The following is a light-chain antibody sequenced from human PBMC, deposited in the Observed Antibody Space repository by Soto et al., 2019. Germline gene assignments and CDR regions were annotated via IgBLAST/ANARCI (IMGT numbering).Light chain of an antibody. J-gene: IGLJ3*02. V-gene: IGLV2-14*01. CDR2: EVS. CDR1: SSDVGSYNY. Sequence: QSVLTQPASVSGSPGQSITISCTGTSSDVGSYNYVSWYQQHPGKVPKLMIYEVSNRPSGVSNRFSGSKSGNTASLTISGLQAEDEAHYYCSSYTGSSTLVFGGGTKVTVL. CDR3: SSYTGSSTLV.